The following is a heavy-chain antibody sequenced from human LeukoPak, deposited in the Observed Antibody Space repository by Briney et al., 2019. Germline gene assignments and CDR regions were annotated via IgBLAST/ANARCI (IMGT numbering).Heavy chain of an antibody. D-gene: IGHD6-13*01. CDR1: GYTLTELS. Sequence: SCXVSGYTLTELSMHWVRQAPGKGLEWMGGFDPEDGETMYAQKFQGRVTMTEDTSTDTAYMELSSLRSEDTAVYYCAKGKYSSSWTRPFDYWGQGTLVTVSS. CDR2: FDPEDGET. J-gene: IGHJ4*02. CDR3: AKGKYSSSWTRPFDY. V-gene: IGHV1-24*01.